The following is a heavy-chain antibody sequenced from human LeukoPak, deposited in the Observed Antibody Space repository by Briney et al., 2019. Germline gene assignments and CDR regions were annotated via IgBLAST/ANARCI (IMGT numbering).Heavy chain of an antibody. D-gene: IGHD6-19*01. V-gene: IGHV4-39*01. CDR1: GVSIMSSRYY. CDR2: ISYSGSS. CDR3: ARQGGVTVAGLSSSFFHP. Sequence: SETLSLTCTVSGVSIMSSRYYWGWVRQTPGKGLEWIVSISYSGSSYYSPYLKSRVTLSVDTSKNQLSMRLSSVTAADTAVYYCARQGGVTVAGLSSSFFHPWGQGTLVTVSS. J-gene: IGHJ1*01.